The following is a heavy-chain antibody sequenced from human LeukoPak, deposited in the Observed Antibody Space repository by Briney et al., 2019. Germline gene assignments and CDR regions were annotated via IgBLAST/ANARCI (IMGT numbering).Heavy chain of an antibody. Sequence: KPSETLSLTRAVSGGSISSSDWWSWVRQPPGKGLEWLGQIYYSGSTNYNPSLKSRVTISVDKSKNQFSLKLSSVTAADTAVYYCARVSGSYFDYWGQGTLVTVSS. J-gene: IGHJ4*02. V-gene: IGHV4-4*02. CDR1: GGSISSSDW. D-gene: IGHD1-26*01. CDR2: IYYSGST. CDR3: ARVSGSYFDY.